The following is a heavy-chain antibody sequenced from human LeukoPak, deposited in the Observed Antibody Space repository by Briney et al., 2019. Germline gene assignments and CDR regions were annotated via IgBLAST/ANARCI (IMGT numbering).Heavy chain of an antibody. CDR3: ARDLGGSSGIDY. J-gene: IGHJ4*02. Sequence: GGSLRLSCAASEFTFSSYNMNWVRQAPGKGLEWVSSISSSSAYIYYADSVKGRFTISRDNAKNSLYLQMNSLRAEDTAVYYCARDLGGSSGIDYWGQGTLVTVSS. D-gene: IGHD6-6*01. CDR1: EFTFSSYN. CDR2: ISSSSAYI. V-gene: IGHV3-21*01.